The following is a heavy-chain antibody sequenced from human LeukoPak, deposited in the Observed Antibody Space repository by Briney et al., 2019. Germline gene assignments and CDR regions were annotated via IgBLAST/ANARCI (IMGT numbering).Heavy chain of an antibody. V-gene: IGHV4-59*01. CDR2: IYYSGST. Sequence: SETLSLTCTVSGDSISSYYWSWIRQPPGKGLEWIGYIYYSGSTNYNPSLKSRVTISVETSKNQFSLKLSSVTAADTAVYYCAGSGRYYYYYYYMDVWGKGTTVTVSS. J-gene: IGHJ6*03. CDR3: AGSGRYYYYYYYMDV. D-gene: IGHD3-10*01. CDR1: GDSISSYY.